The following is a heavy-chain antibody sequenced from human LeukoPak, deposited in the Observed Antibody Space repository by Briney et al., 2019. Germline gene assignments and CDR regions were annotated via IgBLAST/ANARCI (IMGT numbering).Heavy chain of an antibody. CDR3: ARGDRGYNYGPFDC. V-gene: IGHV4-59*01. J-gene: IGHJ4*02. CDR1: GGSISSYY. Sequence: SETLSLTCTVSGGSISSYYWSWIRQPPGKGLEWIGYIFYSGSTNYNPSLKSRVTISPDTSKNQFSLKLSSVTAADTAVYYCARGDRGYNYGPFDCWGQGTLVTVSS. CDR2: IFYSGST. D-gene: IGHD5-18*01.